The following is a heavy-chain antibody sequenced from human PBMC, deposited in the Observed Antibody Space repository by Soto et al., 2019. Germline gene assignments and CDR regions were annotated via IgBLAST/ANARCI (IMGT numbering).Heavy chain of an antibody. Sequence: SMQVSCTTSGGAFSIYSISWVRQAPGHGLEWMGGIIPIFGTANYAQKFQGRVTITADESTRTAYMELSSLRSEDTAVYYCARSAAGTGAYYYNGLEGWGQGTTVT. CDR1: GGAFSIYS. CDR3: ARSAAGTGAYYYNGLEG. J-gene: IGHJ6*02. CDR2: IIPIFGTA. D-gene: IGHD6-25*01. V-gene: IGHV1-69*01.